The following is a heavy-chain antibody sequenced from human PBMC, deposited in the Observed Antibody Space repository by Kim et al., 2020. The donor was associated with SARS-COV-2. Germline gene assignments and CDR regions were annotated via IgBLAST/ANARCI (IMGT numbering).Heavy chain of an antibody. CDR1: GFTFSSYA. V-gene: IGHV3-23*01. CDR3: EGTLVPGSGNDAFDI. D-gene: IGHD2-15*01. Sequence: GGSLRLSCAASGFTFSSYAMSWVRQAPGKGLEWVSAISGSGGSTYYADSVKGRFTISRDNSKNTLYLQMNSLRAEDTAVYYCEGTLVPGSGNDAFDIWGQGTMVTVSS. CDR2: ISGSGGST. J-gene: IGHJ3*02.